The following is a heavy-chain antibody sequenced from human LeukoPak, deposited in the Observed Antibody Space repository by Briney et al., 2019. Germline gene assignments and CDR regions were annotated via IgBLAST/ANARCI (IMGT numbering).Heavy chain of an antibody. J-gene: IGHJ3*02. CDR3: ARDHSGSYRRRAFDI. CDR1: GGSISSYY. Sequence: SETLSLTRTVSGGSISSYYWSWIRQPPGKGLEWIGYIYYSGSTNYNPSLKSRVTISVDTSKNQFSLKLSSVTAADTAVYYCARDHSGSYRRRAFDIWGQGTMVTVSS. D-gene: IGHD1-26*01. CDR2: IYYSGST. V-gene: IGHV4-59*01.